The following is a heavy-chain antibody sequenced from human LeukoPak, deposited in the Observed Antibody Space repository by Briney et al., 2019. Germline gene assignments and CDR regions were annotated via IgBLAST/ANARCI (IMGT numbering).Heavy chain of an antibody. CDR3: ARDKYFDSTTYYPRFDY. Sequence: GGSLRLSCAASGFTFSSYWMTWVRQGPGKGLEGVANIKQDGGEKYYVDSVKGRFTISRDNAKTSLYLHMTSLRAEDTAVYYCARDKYFDSTTYYPRFDYWGQGILVTVSS. CDR1: GFTFSSYW. CDR2: IKQDGGEK. D-gene: IGHD3-22*01. V-gene: IGHV3-7*04. J-gene: IGHJ4*02.